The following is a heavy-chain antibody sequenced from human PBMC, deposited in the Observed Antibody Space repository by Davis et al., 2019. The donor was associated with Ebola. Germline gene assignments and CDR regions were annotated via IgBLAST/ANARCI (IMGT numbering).Heavy chain of an antibody. J-gene: IGHJ4*02. D-gene: IGHD6-6*01. CDR2: ISSSSSYT. CDR3: AKITGSSGY. V-gene: IGHV3-11*06. Sequence: GESLKISCAASGFTFSDYYMSWIRQAPGKGLEWVSYISSSSSYTNYADSVKGRFTISRDNAKNSLYLQMNSLRAEDTAVYYCAKITGSSGYWGQGTLVTVSS. CDR1: GFTFSDYY.